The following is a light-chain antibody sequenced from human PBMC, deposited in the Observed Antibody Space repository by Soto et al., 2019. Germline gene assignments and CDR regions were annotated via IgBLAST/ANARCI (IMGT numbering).Light chain of an antibody. Sequence: QSALTQPASVSGSPGQSITNSCTGTSSDVGGYNYVSWYQQHPGKAPKLMIYDVSNRPSGVSNRFSGSKSGNTASLTISGLQAEDEADYYCSSYTSSSLHVFGTGTKLTVL. CDR2: DVS. V-gene: IGLV2-14*03. CDR3: SSYTSSSLHV. CDR1: SSDVGGYNY. J-gene: IGLJ1*01.